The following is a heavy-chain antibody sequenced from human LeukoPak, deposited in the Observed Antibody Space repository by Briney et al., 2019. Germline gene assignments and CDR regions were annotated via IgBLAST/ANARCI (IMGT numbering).Heavy chain of an antibody. CDR2: ISSSSSTI. D-gene: IGHD3-10*01. Sequence: GGSLRLSCAASGFTFSSYTMNWVRQAPGKGLEWVSYISSSSSTIYYADSVEGRFTISRDNAKNSLYLQMNSLRAEDTAVYYCARGGFGELFSSDYWGQGTLVTVSS. J-gene: IGHJ4*02. CDR3: ARGGFGELFSSDY. V-gene: IGHV3-48*01. CDR1: GFTFSSYT.